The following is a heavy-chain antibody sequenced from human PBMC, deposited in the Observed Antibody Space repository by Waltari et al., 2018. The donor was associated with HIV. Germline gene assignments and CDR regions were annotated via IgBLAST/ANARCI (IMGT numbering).Heavy chain of an antibody. V-gene: IGHV4-61*02. D-gene: IGHD5-18*01. J-gene: IGHJ5*02. Sequence: QVQLQESGPGLVQPSQTLSLTCTVPGGSISSGSYYCSWLRQPAGKGLDWIGRIYRDGSTNYNPSLKSRVTISVDTSKNQFSLKLSSVTAADTAVYYCAREGYSFWFWFDPWGQGILVTVSS. CDR3: AREGYSFWFWFDP. CDR1: GGSISSGSYY. CDR2: IYRDGST.